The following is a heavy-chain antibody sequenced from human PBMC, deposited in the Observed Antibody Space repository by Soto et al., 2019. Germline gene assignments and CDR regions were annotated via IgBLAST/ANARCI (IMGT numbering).Heavy chain of an antibody. D-gene: IGHD2-2*01. CDR3: ARALPVAKGGFDP. CDR2: IYTAGGT. Sequence: GGSLRLSCAASGFTVSNTYMTWVRQPPRKGLECVSVIYTAGGTNYADSVKGRFIISRDNSKNTLYLQMNSLRAEDTAVYYCARALPVAKGGFDPWGQGTLVTVSS. J-gene: IGHJ5*02. CDR1: GFTVSNTY. V-gene: IGHV3-53*01.